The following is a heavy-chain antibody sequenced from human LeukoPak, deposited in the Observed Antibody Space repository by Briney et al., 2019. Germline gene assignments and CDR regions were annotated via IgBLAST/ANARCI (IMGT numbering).Heavy chain of an antibody. CDR2: IGSYGTTI. Sequence: PGWSLRLSCAASGFSLSDYYMSWIRQAPGKGLEWVAYIGSYGTTIYYADSVKGRFTISRDSTKNSLYLQMNSPRVEDTAVYYCARKVAFDIWGQGTMVTVSS. V-gene: IGHV3-11*01. CDR3: ARKVAFDI. J-gene: IGHJ3*02. CDR1: GFSLSDYY.